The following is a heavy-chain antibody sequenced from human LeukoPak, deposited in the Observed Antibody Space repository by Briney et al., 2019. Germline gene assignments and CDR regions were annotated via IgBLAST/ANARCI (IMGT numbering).Heavy chain of an antibody. Sequence: ASVKVSCKASGYTFTSYDINWVRQATGQGLDWMGWMNPNSGNTGYAQKFQGRVTITRNTSISTAYMELSSLRSEDTAVYYCATAVPPYYYDSSGYVYWGQGTLVTVSS. D-gene: IGHD3-22*01. CDR1: GYTFTSYD. CDR3: ATAVPPYYYDSSGYVY. V-gene: IGHV1-8*03. CDR2: MNPNSGNT. J-gene: IGHJ4*02.